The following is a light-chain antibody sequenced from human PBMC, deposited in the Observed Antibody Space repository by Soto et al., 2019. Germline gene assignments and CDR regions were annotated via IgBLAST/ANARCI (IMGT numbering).Light chain of an antibody. CDR2: GAY. V-gene: IGKV3-15*01. Sequence: EIVMKLSPATLSVTKGERPTLSCRASQSVGNNLAWYQQKPGQAPRLLIYGAYTRATGIPARFSGSGSGTDFTLTISSLQSEDFAVYYCQHYNYWPPKTFGQGGMVDIK. J-gene: IGKJ1*01. CDR3: QHYNYWPPKT. CDR1: QSVGNN.